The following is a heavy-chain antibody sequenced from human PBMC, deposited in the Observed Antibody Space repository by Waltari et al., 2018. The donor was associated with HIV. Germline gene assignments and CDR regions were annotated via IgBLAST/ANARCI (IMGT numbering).Heavy chain of an antibody. CDR2: INADNGVT. V-gene: IGHV1-2*06. CDR3: ARGEDVTLTHLPTGFRLEF. Sequence: LVQSASEVRAPGASVTLSCQASGDKFTTYFIYWLRQAPGQGLEWLGRINADNGVTTYSKTFQNRVTMTRDTSSASTYMELTRLTSADTATYVCARGEDVTLTHLPTGFRLEFWG. CDR1: GDKFTTYF. D-gene: IGHD1-26*01. J-gene: IGHJ2*01.